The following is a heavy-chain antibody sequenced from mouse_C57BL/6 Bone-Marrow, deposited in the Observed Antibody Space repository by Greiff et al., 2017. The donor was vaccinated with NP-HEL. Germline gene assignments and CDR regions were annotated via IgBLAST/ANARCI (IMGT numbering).Heavy chain of an antibody. V-gene: IGHV5-4*01. Sequence: EVKLMESGGGLVRPGGSLKLSCAASGFTFSSYAMSWVRQTPEKRLEWVATISDGGSYTYYPDNVKGRFTISRDNAKNNLYLQMSHLKSEDTAMYYCARDYDYYYAMDYWGQGTSVTVSS. CDR2: ISDGGSYT. D-gene: IGHD2-4*01. CDR3: ARDYDYYYAMDY. J-gene: IGHJ4*01. CDR1: GFTFSSYA.